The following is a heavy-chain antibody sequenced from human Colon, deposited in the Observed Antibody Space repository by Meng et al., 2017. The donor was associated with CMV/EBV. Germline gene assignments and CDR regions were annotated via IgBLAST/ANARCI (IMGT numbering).Heavy chain of an antibody. D-gene: IGHD5-18*01. CDR3: ARDPDGVYSYADSWDV. J-gene: IGHJ6*02. V-gene: IGHV3-23*01. CDR2: IGGGAVNP. Sequence: GESLKISCSVSGFTFNKYDMSWIRQAPGKGLEWVASIGGGAVNPYYSDAAEGRFTISRDNPRNTLYLELNRLTADDTAVYYCARDPDGVYSYADSWDVWGQGTTVTVSS. CDR1: GFTFNKYD.